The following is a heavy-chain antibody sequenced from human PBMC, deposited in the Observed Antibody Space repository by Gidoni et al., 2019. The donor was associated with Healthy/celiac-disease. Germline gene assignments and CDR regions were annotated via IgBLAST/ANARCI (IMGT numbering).Heavy chain of an antibody. D-gene: IGHD2-21*01. V-gene: IGHV1-46*01. CDR2: INPSGGST. Sequence: QVQLVQSGAEVKKPGASVKVSCKAAGYTFTSYYMHWVRQGPGQGLEWMGIINPSGGSTSYAQKFQGRVTMTRDTSTSTVYMELSSRRSEDTAVYYCARRGMDLLYDYYYGMDVWGQGTTVTVSS. CDR3: ARRGMDLLYDYYYGMDV. CDR1: GYTFTSYY. J-gene: IGHJ6*02.